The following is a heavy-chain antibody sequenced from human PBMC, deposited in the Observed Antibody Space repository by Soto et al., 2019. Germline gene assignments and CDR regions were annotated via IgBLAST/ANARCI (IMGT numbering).Heavy chain of an antibody. Sequence: SETLSLXCAVSGGSITSSSYSWGWVRQPPGKGLEWIGEINHSGSTNYNPSLKRRVTISVDTSKNQFSLKLSSVTAADTAVYYCARDRTVAGTYYYYYGMDVWGQGTTVT. CDR1: GGSITSSSYS. J-gene: IGHJ6*02. D-gene: IGHD6-19*01. CDR2: INHSGST. V-gene: IGHV4-39*07. CDR3: ARDRTVAGTYYYYYGMDV.